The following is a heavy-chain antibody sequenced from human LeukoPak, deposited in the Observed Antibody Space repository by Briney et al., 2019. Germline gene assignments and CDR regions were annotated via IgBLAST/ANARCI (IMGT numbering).Heavy chain of an antibody. CDR1: GGTFSSYA. V-gene: IGHV1-69*13. Sequence: ASVKVSCKASGGTFSSYAISWVRQAPGQGLEWMGGIIPIFGTANYAQKFQGRVTITADESTSTAYMELSSLRSEDTAVYYCARDKYCSSTSCYMLNYYMDVWGKGTTVTVSS. CDR2: IIPIFGTA. CDR3: ARDKYCSSTSCYMLNYYMDV. J-gene: IGHJ6*03. D-gene: IGHD2-2*02.